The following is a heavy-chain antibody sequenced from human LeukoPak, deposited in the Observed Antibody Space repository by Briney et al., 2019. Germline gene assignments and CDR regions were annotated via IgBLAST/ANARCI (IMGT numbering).Heavy chain of an antibody. CDR3: AKGEQLVRRFDYFDY. V-gene: IGHV3-30*02. D-gene: IGHD6-6*01. CDR1: GFTFSSYG. CDR2: IRYDGSNK. J-gene: IGHJ4*02. Sequence: GGSLRPSCAASGFTFSSYGMHWVRQAPGKGLEWVAFIRYDGSNKYYADSVKGRFTVSRDNSKNTLYLQMNSLRAEDTAVYYCAKGEQLVRRFDYFDYWGQGTLVTVSS.